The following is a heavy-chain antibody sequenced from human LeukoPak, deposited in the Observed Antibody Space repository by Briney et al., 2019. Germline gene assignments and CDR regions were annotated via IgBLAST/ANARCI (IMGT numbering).Heavy chain of an antibody. CDR3: AKGLGYSSSWPYYYYYDMDV. Sequence: GGSLRLSCAASGFTFSSYAMSWVRQAPGKGLEWVSAISGSGGSTYYADSVKGRFTISRDNSKNTLYLQMNSLRAEDTAVYYCAKGLGYSSSWPYYYYYDMDVWGQGTTVTVSS. D-gene: IGHD6-13*01. CDR1: GFTFSSYA. J-gene: IGHJ6*02. CDR2: ISGSGGST. V-gene: IGHV3-23*01.